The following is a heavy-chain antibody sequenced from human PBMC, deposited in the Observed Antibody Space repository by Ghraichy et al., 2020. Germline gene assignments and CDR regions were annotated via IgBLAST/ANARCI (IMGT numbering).Heavy chain of an antibody. CDR1: GGSVNSGW. Sequence: SETLSLTCTVSGGSVNSGWWSWVRQPPGKGLEWIAEIHDSGMTTFNPSLRCRVAISADKSKNQLSLTLSSVTAADTAVYYCARQVWSYSWGSANGDWGQGTLVTVSS. CDR2: IHDSGMT. D-gene: IGHD5-18*01. J-gene: IGHJ4*02. CDR3: ARQVWSYSWGSANGD. V-gene: IGHV4-4*02.